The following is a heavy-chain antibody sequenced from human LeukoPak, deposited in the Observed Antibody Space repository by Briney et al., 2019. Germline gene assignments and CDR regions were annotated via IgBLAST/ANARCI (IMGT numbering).Heavy chain of an antibody. D-gene: IGHD6-13*01. CDR2: INPNSGGT. CDR3: ARDLKSAAGTGY. Sequence: ASVKVSCKASGYTFTVYYMHWVRQAPGQGLEWMGWINPNSGGTNYAQKFQGRVTMTRDTSISTAYMELSRLRSDDTAVYYCARDLKSAAGTGYWGQGTLVTVSS. CDR1: GYTFTVYY. J-gene: IGHJ4*02. V-gene: IGHV1-2*02.